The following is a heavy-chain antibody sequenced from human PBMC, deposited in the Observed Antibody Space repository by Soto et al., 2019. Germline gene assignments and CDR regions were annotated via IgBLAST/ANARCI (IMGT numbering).Heavy chain of an antibody. CDR1: GFTFSSYS. Sequence: EVQLVESGGGLVKPGGSLRLSCAASGFTFSSYSMNWVRQAPGKGLEWVSSISSSSSYIYYADSVKGRFTISRDNAKNSLYLQMNSLRAEDTAVYYCARALKLLKGSSGYPYYFDYWGQGTLVTVTS. CDR2: ISSSSSYI. D-gene: IGHD5-12*01. J-gene: IGHJ4*02. V-gene: IGHV3-21*01. CDR3: ARALKLLKGSSGYPYYFDY.